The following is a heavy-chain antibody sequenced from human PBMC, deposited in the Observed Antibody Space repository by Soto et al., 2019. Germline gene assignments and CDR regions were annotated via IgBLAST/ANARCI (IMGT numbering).Heavy chain of an antibody. D-gene: IGHD4-17*01. Sequence: QVQLVQSGAEVKKPGASVKVSCKASGYTFTTYGITWVRQAPGQGLELMGWISAYSGNTNFAQKRQGRLPVTTEPATNTAYMDLRSLRSDDTAVYYCARVVKAGDYGDYGRYYFDYWGHGILVTVSS. CDR1: GYTFTTYG. CDR2: ISAYSGNT. CDR3: ARVVKAGDYGDYGRYYFDY. J-gene: IGHJ4*01. V-gene: IGHV1-18*04.